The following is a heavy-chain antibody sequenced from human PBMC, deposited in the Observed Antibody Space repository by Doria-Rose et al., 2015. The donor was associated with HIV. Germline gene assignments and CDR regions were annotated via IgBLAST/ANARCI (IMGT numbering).Heavy chain of an antibody. J-gene: IGHJ4*02. CDR3: ARIKSSRWYHKYYVDF. V-gene: IGHV2-26*01. CDR2: IFSDDER. D-gene: IGHD6-13*01. Sequence: SGPVLVKPTETLTLTCTVSGVSLSSPGMGVSWIRQPPGKALEWLANIFSDDERSYKTSLTSRLTISRCTSKSQVVLTMTDVDPVDSATYYCARIKSSRWYHKYYVDFWGQGTLVIVSA. CDR1: GVSLSSPGMG.